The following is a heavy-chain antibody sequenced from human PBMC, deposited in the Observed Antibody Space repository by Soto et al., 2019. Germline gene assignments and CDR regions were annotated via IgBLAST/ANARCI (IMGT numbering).Heavy chain of an antibody. J-gene: IGHJ3*02. V-gene: IGHV4-34*01. CDR2: INHSGST. CDR1: GGSFSGYY. Sequence: QVQLQQWGAGLLKPSETLSLTCAVYGGSFSGYYWSWIRQPPGKGLEWIGEINHSGSTNYNPSLKSRVTISVDTSKNQFSLKLSSVTAADTAVYYCAREAAYDAFDIWGQGTKVTVSS. D-gene: IGHD6-25*01. CDR3: AREAAYDAFDI.